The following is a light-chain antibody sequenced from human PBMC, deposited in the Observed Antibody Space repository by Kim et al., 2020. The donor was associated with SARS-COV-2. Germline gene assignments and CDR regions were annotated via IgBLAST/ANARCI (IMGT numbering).Light chain of an antibody. CDR3: QQSNRTPLT. J-gene: IGKJ4*01. V-gene: IGKV1-39*01. CDR2: VAS. CDR1: QSISTN. Sequence: DIQMTQSPSPLSASVGDRVTITCRASQSISTNLNWYQQKSGKAPKLLIYVASSLQGGVPSRFSGSGSGTDFTLTISSLQPEDSATYYCQQSNRTPLTFGGGTKVDIK.